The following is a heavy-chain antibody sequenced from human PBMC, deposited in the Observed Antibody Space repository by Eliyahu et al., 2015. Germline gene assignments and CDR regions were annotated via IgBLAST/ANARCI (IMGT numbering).Heavy chain of an antibody. CDR2: IRSKANSYAT. D-gene: IGHD7-27*01. CDR1: GFTFRGSA. CDR3: TRLAGPAWGNWYFDL. V-gene: IGHV3-73*01. J-gene: IGHJ2*01. Sequence: EVQLVESGGGLVQPGGSLXLSCAASGFTFRGSAMHWVRQASGKGLEWVGRIRSKANSYATAYAASVKGRFTISRDDSKNTAYLQMNSLKTEDTAVYYCTRLAGPAWGNWYFDLWGRGTLVTVSS.